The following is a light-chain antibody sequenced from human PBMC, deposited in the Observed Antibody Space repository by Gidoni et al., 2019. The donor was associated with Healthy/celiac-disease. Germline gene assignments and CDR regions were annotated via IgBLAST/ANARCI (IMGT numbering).Light chain of an antibody. Sequence: DIQMTQSPSTLSASVGDRVTITCRASQIISSWLAWYQQKQGKAPKLLIYDASSWESRVPSRFSGSGSGTEFTLTISSLQPDDFATYYCQQYNSYSPTWTFGQGTKVEIK. CDR2: DAS. V-gene: IGKV1-5*01. CDR3: QQYNSYSPTWT. CDR1: QIISSW. J-gene: IGKJ1*01.